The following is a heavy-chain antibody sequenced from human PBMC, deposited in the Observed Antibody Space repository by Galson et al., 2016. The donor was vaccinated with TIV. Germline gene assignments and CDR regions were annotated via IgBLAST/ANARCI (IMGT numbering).Heavy chain of an antibody. V-gene: IGHV1-2*06. D-gene: IGHD3-3*01. CDR1: GYTFTDYY. CDR3: VGVKYGELSPLES. Sequence: SVKVSCKASGYTFTDYYMHWLRQAPGQGLEWLGRINPNNDDTDYAEKFQGRRTFSRDTSLTTATMELSRLGSDDTAVYYCVGVKYGELSPLESCGQGTLVPVSS. CDR2: INPNNDDT. J-gene: IGHJ5*02.